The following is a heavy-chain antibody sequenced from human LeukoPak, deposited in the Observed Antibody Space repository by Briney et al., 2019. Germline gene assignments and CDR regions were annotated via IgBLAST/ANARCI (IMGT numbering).Heavy chain of an antibody. CDR3: ARGVYYDFWSGYYDFDY. CDR2: IIPIFGTA. Sequence: SVKVSCKASGGTFSSYAISWVRQAPGQGLEWMGGIIPIFGTANYAQKFQGRVTITADESTSTAYMELRSLRSDDTAVYYCARGVYYDFWSGYYDFDYWGQGTLVTVSS. J-gene: IGHJ4*02. D-gene: IGHD3-3*01. CDR1: GGTFSSYA. V-gene: IGHV1-69*13.